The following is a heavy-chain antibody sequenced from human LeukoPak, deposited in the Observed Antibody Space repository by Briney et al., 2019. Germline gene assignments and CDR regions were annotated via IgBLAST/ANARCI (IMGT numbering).Heavy chain of an antibody. Sequence: ASVKVSCKASGYIFTSYGISWVRQAPGQGLEWMGWISAYNGNTNYAQKLQGRVTMTTDTSTSTAYMELRSLRSDDTAVYYCARDTDCGGDCWDHFDYWGQGTLVTVSS. V-gene: IGHV1-18*04. CDR2: ISAYNGNT. CDR3: ARDTDCGGDCWDHFDY. D-gene: IGHD2-21*02. CDR1: GYIFTSYG. J-gene: IGHJ4*02.